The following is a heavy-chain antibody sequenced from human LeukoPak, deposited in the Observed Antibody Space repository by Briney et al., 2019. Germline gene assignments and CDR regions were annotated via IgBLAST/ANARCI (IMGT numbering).Heavy chain of an antibody. CDR3: TRDRSDSSGYCDY. J-gene: IGHJ4*02. CDR2: IWNDGSNK. V-gene: IGHV3-33*01. D-gene: IGHD3-22*01. CDR1: GFTFSSYG. Sequence: PGRSLRLSCAASGFTFSSYGMHWVRQAPGKGLEWVAVIWNDGSNKYYVDSVKGRFTISRDNSKGTLYLQMNSLRAEDTAVYYCTRDRSDSSGYCDYWGQGTLVTVSS.